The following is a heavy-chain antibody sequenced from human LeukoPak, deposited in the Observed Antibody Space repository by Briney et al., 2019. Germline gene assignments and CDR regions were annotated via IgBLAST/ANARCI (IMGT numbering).Heavy chain of an antibody. V-gene: IGHV1-2*02. CDR1: GGTFSSYA. D-gene: IGHD1-26*01. CDR2: INPNSGGT. Sequence: PGASVKVSCKASGGTFSSYAISWVRQAPGQGLEWMGWINPNSGGTNYAQKFQGRVTMTRDMSTSTVYMELSSPRSEDTAVYYCARDLTRGELRGHGAFDIWGQGTMVTVSS. J-gene: IGHJ3*02. CDR3: ARDLTRGELRGHGAFDI.